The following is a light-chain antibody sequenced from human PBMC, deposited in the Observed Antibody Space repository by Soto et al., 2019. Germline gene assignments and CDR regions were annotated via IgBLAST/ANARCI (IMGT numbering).Light chain of an antibody. V-gene: IGKV3-11*01. CDR3: QQRSNWLFT. Sequence: EIVLTQSPATLSLSPGERATLSCRASQSVSSYLAWYQQKPGQAPRLLISDASNWATGIPARFSGSGSGTDFALTISSLEPEDFAVYYCQQRSNWLFTFGPGTKVDIK. CDR1: QSVSSY. CDR2: DAS. J-gene: IGKJ3*01.